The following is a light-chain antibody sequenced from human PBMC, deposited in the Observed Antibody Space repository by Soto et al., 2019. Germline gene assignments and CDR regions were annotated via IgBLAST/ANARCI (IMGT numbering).Light chain of an antibody. J-gene: IGKJ5*01. Sequence: DVVMTQTPLSLSVAPGQPASISCKSSQSLLHITGETFLFWYLQKPAKSPQLLIYEVSTRVSGVPDRFSGSGSGTDFTLEISRVETDDVGIYYCMQSTQLPPTFGQGTRLGIE. CDR1: QSLLHITGETF. CDR2: EVS. V-gene: IGKV2D-29*02. CDR3: MQSTQLPPT.